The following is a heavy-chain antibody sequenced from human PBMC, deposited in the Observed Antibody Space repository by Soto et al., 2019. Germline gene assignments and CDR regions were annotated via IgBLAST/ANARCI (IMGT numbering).Heavy chain of an antibody. CDR3: ARGYYNDRDFEY. V-gene: IGHV1-2*02. CDR1: GYTFTGYY. CDR2: INPNSGGT. Sequence: ASVKVSCKASGYTFTGYYLHWVRQAPGQTLEWMGWINPNSGGTSYAQKFQGRVTMTRDTSISTAYMELTRLRSDDTAVYYCARGYYNDRDFEYWGQGTLVIVS. J-gene: IGHJ4*02. D-gene: IGHD3-22*01.